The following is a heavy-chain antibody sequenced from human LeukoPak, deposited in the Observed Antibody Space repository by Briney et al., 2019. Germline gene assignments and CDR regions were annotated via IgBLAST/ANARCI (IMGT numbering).Heavy chain of an antibody. J-gene: IGHJ4*02. CDR1: GGSVSSGSYY. Sequence: PSETLSLTCTVSGGSVSSGSYYWSWIRQPPGKGLEWIGYIYYSVSTNYNPSLKSRVTISVDTSKNQFSLKLSSVTAADTAVYYCARDLNGYGPFDYWGQGTLVTVSS. CDR3: ARDLNGYGPFDY. V-gene: IGHV4-61*01. D-gene: IGHD4-17*01. CDR2: IYYSVST.